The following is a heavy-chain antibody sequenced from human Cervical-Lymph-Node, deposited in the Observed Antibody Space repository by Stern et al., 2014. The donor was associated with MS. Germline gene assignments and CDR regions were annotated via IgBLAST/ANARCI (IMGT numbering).Heavy chain of an antibody. CDR3: AVGSLGYFNL. V-gene: IGHV1-24*01. Sequence: VQLVESGAEVKKPGASVKVSCNVSGNTLSDVSMHWVRQAPAIGLEWMGGFDPEDDETVYAPKFQGRVTMTEDTSTDTGYMELSSLGSEDTAVYYCAVGSLGYFNLWGRGTLVIVSS. D-gene: IGHD1-26*01. CDR2: FDPEDDET. J-gene: IGHJ2*01. CDR1: GNTLSDVS.